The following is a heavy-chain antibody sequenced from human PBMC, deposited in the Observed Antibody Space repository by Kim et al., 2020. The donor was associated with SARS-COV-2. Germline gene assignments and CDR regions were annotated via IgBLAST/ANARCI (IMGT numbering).Heavy chain of an antibody. J-gene: IGHJ3*02. Sequence: GGSLRLSCAASGFTVSSNYMSWVRQAPGKGLEWVSVIYSGGSTYYADSVKGRFTISRDNSKNTLYLQMNSLRAEDTAVYYCARDRDYDSSGTHAFDIWGQGTMVTVSS. CDR2: IYSGGST. CDR1: GFTVSSNY. D-gene: IGHD3-22*01. V-gene: IGHV3-66*02. CDR3: ARDRDYDSSGTHAFDI.